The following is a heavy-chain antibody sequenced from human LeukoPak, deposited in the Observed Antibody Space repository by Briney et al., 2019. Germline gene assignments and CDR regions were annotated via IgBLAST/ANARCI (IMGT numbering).Heavy chain of an antibody. CDR2: ISGSGGDT. Sequence: GGSLRLSCAASGFTFRSYAIYWVRQAPGKGLEWVSGISGSGGDTYFADSVKGRFTISRDNSKNTVFLQMDSLRAEDTAAYYCAKTTAGYSSGRYPGWPTDYWGQGTLVTVSS. J-gene: IGHJ4*02. D-gene: IGHD6-19*01. V-gene: IGHV3-23*01. CDR1: GFTFRSYA. CDR3: AKTTAGYSSGRYPGWPTDY.